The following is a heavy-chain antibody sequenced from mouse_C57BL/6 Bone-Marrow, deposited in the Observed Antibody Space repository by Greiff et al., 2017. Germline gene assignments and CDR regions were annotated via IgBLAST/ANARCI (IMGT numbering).Heavy chain of an antibody. CDR2: INPSSGYT. V-gene: IGHV1-4*01. D-gene: IGHD1-1*01. Sequence: LVESGAELARPGASVKMSCKASGYTFTSYTMHWVKQRPGQGLEWIGYINPSSGYTKYNQKFKDKATLTADKSSSTAYMQLSSLTSEDSAVYYCARDTTVVATDYAMDYWGQGTSVTVSS. J-gene: IGHJ4*01. CDR1: GYTFTSYT. CDR3: ARDTTVVATDYAMDY.